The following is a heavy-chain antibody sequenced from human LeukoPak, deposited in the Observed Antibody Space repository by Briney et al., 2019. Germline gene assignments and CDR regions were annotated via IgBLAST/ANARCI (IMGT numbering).Heavy chain of an antibody. D-gene: IGHD6-6*01. Sequence: SETLSLTCAVYGGSFSGYYWSWIRQPPGKGLEWIGEINHSGSTNYNPSLKSRVTISVDTSKNQFSLKLSSVTAADTAVYYCARHAVRHSSSMNFDYWGQGTLVTVSS. J-gene: IGHJ4*02. CDR1: GGSFSGYY. CDR3: ARHAVRHSSSMNFDY. V-gene: IGHV4-34*01. CDR2: INHSGST.